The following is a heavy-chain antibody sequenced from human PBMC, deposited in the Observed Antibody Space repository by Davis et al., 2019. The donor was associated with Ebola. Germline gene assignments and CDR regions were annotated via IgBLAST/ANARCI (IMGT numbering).Heavy chain of an antibody. CDR2: ISYDGSNK. J-gene: IGHJ5*02. D-gene: IGHD6-6*01. CDR3: AARNNWFDP. V-gene: IGHV3-30*03. CDR1: GFTFSSYG. Sequence: PGGSLRLSCAASGFTFSSYGMHWVRQAPGKGLEWVAVISYDGSNKYYADSVKGRFTISRDNSKNTLYLQMNSRRAEDTAVYYCAARNNWFDPWGQGTLVTVSS.